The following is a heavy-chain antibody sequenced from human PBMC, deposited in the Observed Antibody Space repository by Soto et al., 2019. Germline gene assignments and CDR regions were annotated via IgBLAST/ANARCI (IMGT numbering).Heavy chain of an antibody. D-gene: IGHD3-10*01. Sequence: PGGSLRLSCAASGFTLSSYWMTWVRQAPGKGLEWVANIKEDGSEKYYVDSVKGRFTVSRDNSKNTLYLQMNSLRAEDTAVYYCARDPITSYDAFDIWGQGTMVTVSS. CDR3: ARDPITSYDAFDI. J-gene: IGHJ3*02. CDR1: GFTLSSYW. CDR2: IKEDGSEK. V-gene: IGHV3-7*03.